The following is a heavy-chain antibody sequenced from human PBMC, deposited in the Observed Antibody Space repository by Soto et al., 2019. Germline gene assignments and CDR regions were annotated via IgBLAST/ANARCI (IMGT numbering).Heavy chain of an antibody. CDR2: ISAYNGNT. CDR3: ARDRRSQGRSDFWSGYYYYYYGMDV. J-gene: IGHJ6*02. V-gene: IGHV1-18*01. CDR1: GYTFTSYG. Sequence: ASVKVSCKASGYTFTSYGISWVRQAPGQGLEWMGWISAYNGNTNYAQKLQGRVTMTTDTSTSTAYMELRSLRSDDTAVYYCARDRRSQGRSDFWSGYYYYYYGMDVWGQGTTVTVSS. D-gene: IGHD3-3*01.